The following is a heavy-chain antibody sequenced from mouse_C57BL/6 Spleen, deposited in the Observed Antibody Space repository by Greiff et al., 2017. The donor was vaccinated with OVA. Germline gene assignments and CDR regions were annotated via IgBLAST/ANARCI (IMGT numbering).Heavy chain of an antibody. D-gene: IGHD2-1*01. Sequence: VQLQESGPELVKPGASVKISCKASGYTFTDYYINWVKQRPGQGLEWIGWIFPGSGSTYYNEKFKGKATLTVDKSSSTAYMLLSSLTSEDSAVYFCARVHYGNYGYYYAMDYWGQGTSVTVSS. J-gene: IGHJ4*01. CDR1: GYTFTDYY. CDR3: ARVHYGNYGYYYAMDY. V-gene: IGHV1-75*01. CDR2: IFPGSGST.